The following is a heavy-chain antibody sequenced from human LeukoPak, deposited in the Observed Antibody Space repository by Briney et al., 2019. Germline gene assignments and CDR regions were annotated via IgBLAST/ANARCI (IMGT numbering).Heavy chain of an antibody. CDR2: ISSSSSYI. Sequence: GGSLRLSCAASGFTFSSYSMNWVRQAPGKGLEWVSSISSSSSYIYYADSVKGRFTISRDNAKNSLYLQMNSLRAEDTAVYYCARVPKELRGHSAEYFQHWGQGTLVTVSS. J-gene: IGHJ1*01. CDR1: GFTFSSYS. D-gene: IGHD1-26*01. V-gene: IGHV3-21*01. CDR3: ARVPKELRGHSAEYFQH.